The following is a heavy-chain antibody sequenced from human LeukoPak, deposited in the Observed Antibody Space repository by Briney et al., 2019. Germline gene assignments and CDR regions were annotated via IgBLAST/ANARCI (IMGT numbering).Heavy chain of an antibody. V-gene: IGHV3-30-3*01. Sequence: GGSLKLSCAASGFTFSSYVMHWVRQAPGKGLEWVAVISYDGSNKYYADSVKGRFTISRDNSKNTLYLQMNSLRAEDTAVYYCASPSSSGAFDYWGQGTLVTVSS. CDR3: ASPSSSGAFDY. CDR2: ISYDGSNK. J-gene: IGHJ4*02. D-gene: IGHD6-13*01. CDR1: GFTFSSYV.